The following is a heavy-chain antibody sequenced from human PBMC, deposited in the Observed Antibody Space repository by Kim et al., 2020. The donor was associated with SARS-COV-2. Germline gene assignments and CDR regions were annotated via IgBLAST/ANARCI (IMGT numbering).Heavy chain of an antibody. Sequence: YAVALKSRITINPDPSKNQFSLQLNSVTPEDTAVYYCAREGWGFGELLFDYWGQGTLVTVSS. J-gene: IGHJ4*02. D-gene: IGHD3-10*01. CDR3: AREGWGFGELLFDY. V-gene: IGHV6-1*01.